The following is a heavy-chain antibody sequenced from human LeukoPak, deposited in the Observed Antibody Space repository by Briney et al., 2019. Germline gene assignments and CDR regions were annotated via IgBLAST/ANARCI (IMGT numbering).Heavy chain of an antibody. CDR1: GFSFGNYA. CDR2: ISGTGGAT. Sequence: GESLRLSCVAAGFSFGNYAMSWVRQARGKGPQWVSQISGTGGATWYAGFARDRFTISRDNSKKTLYLQMSGLRVEDTAMYYCVKDPRDTYGTNWFVSWGQGTLLIVSS. V-gene: IGHV3-23*01. D-gene: IGHD2-21*01. J-gene: IGHJ5*01. CDR3: VKDPRDTYGTNWFVS.